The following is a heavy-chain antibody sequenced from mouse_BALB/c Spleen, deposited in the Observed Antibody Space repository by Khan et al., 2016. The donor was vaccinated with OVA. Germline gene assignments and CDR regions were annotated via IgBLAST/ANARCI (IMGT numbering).Heavy chain of an antibody. CDR1: GYTFTDYY. Sequence: QVRLQQSGPELVKPGASVRISCKASGYTFTDYYINWMKQRPGQGLDWIGWIYPGNVNTKYNEKFKDKATLTADKTSSTAYMQLSSLTSEDSAVYFWAREGYYGNYRAWFAYWGQGTLVTVSA. CDR3: AREGYYGNYRAWFAY. D-gene: IGHD2-1*01. CDR2: IYPGNVNT. V-gene: IGHV1S56*01. J-gene: IGHJ3*01.